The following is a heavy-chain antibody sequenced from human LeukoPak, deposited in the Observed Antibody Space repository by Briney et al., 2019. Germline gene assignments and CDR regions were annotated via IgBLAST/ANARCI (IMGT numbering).Heavy chain of an antibody. Sequence: GGSLRLSCVASGFTFSSYWMSWVRQAPGKGLERVANIKEDGTQSIYVDSVKGRFTISRDNAKNSLYLQMNSLRAEETAVYYCARLRPYSSTWYAYYGMDVWGQGTTVTVSS. V-gene: IGHV3-7*04. J-gene: IGHJ6*02. CDR1: GFTFSSYW. CDR3: ARLRPYSSTWYAYYGMDV. D-gene: IGHD6-13*01. CDR2: IKEDGTQS.